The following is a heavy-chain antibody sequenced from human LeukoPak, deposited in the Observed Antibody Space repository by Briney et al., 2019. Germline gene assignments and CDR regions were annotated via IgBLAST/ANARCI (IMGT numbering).Heavy chain of an antibody. CDR2: MNPNSGST. Sequence: ASVKVSCKASGYTFTSYDINWVRQATGQGLEWMGWMNPNSGSTGYAQKFQGRVTMTRNTSISTAYMELSSLRSEDTAVYYCARGLGGDYVWGSYRSYYFDYWGQGTLVTVSS. D-gene: IGHD3-16*02. J-gene: IGHJ4*02. V-gene: IGHV1-8*01. CDR3: ARGLGGDYVWGSYRSYYFDY. CDR1: GYTFTSYD.